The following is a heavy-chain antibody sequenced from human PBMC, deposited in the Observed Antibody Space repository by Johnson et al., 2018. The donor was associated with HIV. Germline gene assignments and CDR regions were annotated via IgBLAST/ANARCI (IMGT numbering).Heavy chain of an antibody. CDR3: AKEYFDI. CDR1: GFTFSNYG. V-gene: IGHV3-30*02. CDR2: IRHDGSNK. Sequence: QVQLVESGGGVVQPGGSRRLSCAAFGFTFSNYGMHWVRLAPGKGLEWVAFIRHDGSNKYYADSVKGRFTISRDNAKNSLYLQMNNLRTEDTAVYYCAKEYFDIWGQGTMVIVSS. J-gene: IGHJ3*02.